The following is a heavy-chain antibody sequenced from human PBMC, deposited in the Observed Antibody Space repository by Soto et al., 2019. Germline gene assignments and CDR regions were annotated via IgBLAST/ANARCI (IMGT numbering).Heavy chain of an antibody. Sequence: SETLSLTCTVSGGSISSSSYYWGWIRQPPGKGLEWIGSIYYSGSTYYNPSLKSRVTISVDTSKNQFSLKLSSVTAADTAVYYCARCLAYYDFWSGSRGYYYMDVWGKGTTVTVSS. J-gene: IGHJ6*03. CDR2: IYYSGST. CDR3: ARCLAYYDFWSGSRGYYYMDV. D-gene: IGHD3-3*01. CDR1: GGSISSSSYY. V-gene: IGHV4-39*01.